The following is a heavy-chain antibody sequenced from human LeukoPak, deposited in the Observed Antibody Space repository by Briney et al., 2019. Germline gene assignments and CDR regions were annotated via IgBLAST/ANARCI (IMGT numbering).Heavy chain of an antibody. CDR1: RYTFTNYG. CDR3: ARVGIVVVPAALHFDY. V-gene: IGHV1-18*01. CDR2: ISTYNGNT. Sequence: GASVKVSCKASRYTFTNYGINWVRQAPGQGLEWMGWISTYNGNTNYAQKLQGRVTMTIDTSASTAYMELRSLRSDDTAVYYCARVGIVVVPAALHFDYWGQGTLVTVSS. J-gene: IGHJ4*02. D-gene: IGHD2-2*01.